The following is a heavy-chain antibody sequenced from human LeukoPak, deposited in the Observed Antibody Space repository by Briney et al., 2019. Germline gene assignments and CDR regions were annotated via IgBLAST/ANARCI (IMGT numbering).Heavy chain of an antibody. Sequence: PGGSLRLSCAASGFTFSTYAMSWVRQAPGKGLEWVSAIRGSGGSTYYADSVKGRFTISRDNSKNTLYLQMNNLRAEDTAVYYCAKALYANSIVVVIVDSWGQGTLVTVSS. CDR3: AKALYANSIVVVIVDS. J-gene: IGHJ4*02. V-gene: IGHV3-23*01. D-gene: IGHD3-22*01. CDR1: GFTFSTYA. CDR2: IRGSGGST.